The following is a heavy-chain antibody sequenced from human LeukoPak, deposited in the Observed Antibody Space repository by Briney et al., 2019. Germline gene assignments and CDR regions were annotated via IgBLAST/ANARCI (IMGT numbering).Heavy chain of an antibody. J-gene: IGHJ3*02. CDR1: GGSISSGGYY. V-gene: IGHV4-31*03. CDR2: IYYSGST. D-gene: IGHD3-22*01. CDR3: ARGIVVVDAFDI. Sequence: SSETLSLTCTVSGGSISSGGYYWSWIRQHPGKGPEWIGYIYYSGSTYYNPSLKGRVTISVDTSKNQFSLKLSSVTAADTAVYYCARGIVVVDAFDIWGQGTMVTVSS.